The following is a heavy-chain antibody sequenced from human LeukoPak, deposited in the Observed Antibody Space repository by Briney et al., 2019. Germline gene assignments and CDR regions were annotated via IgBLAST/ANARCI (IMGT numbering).Heavy chain of an antibody. D-gene: IGHD2-15*01. J-gene: IGHJ5*02. CDR3: ASARSTTWWKHVSIWFDP. CDR2: ISYDGSNK. Sequence: GGSLRLSCAASGFTFSSYAMHWVRQAPGKGLEWVAVISYDGSNKYYADSVKGRFTISRDSSGDTLYLQMDSLRADDTAVYYCASARSTTWWKHVSIWFDPWGQGTLVTVSS. CDR1: GFTFSSYA. V-gene: IGHV3-30-3*01.